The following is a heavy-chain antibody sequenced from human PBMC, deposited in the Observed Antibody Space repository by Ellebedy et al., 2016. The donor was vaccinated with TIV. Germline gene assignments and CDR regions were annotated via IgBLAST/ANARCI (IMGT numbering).Heavy chain of an antibody. V-gene: IGHV4-4*07. CDR3: ARGWSYYVEAFDI. CDR1: GGSISSYY. D-gene: IGHD1-26*01. J-gene: IGHJ3*02. Sequence: SETLSLTXTVSGGSISSYYWSWIRQPAGKGLEWIGRIYSSGSTNHNPSLKSRLTMSVDTSNNQFSLKLRSVTAADTAVYFCARGWSYYVEAFDIWGQGTMSPSLQ. CDR2: IYSSGST.